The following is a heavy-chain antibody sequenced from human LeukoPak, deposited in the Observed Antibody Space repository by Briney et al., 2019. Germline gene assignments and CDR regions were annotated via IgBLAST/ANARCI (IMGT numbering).Heavy chain of an antibody. Sequence: PGGSLRLSCAASGFTFSSYSMNWVRQAPGKGLEWVSSISSSSSYIYYADSVKGRFTISRDNAKNSLYLQMNSLRAEDTAVYYCARISPYGDYALDYWGQGTLVTVSS. J-gene: IGHJ4*02. CDR2: ISSSSSYI. CDR1: GFTFSSYS. V-gene: IGHV3-21*01. D-gene: IGHD4-17*01. CDR3: ARISPYGDYALDY.